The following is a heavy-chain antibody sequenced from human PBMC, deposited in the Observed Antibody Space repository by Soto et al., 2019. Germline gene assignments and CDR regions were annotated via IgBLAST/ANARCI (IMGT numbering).Heavy chain of an antibody. V-gene: IGHV3-23*01. D-gene: IGHD3-3*01. J-gene: IGHJ4*02. Sequence: GGSLRVSCAVSGLXFSSYAMSCVRQAPGKGLEWVSAISGSGGSTYYADSVKGRFTISRDNSKNTLYLQMNSLRAEDTAVYYCAKDFTYYDFWSGQKTAPNYFDYWGQRTLGTVSS. CDR2: ISGSGGST. CDR3: AKDFTYYDFWSGQKTAPNYFDY. CDR1: GLXFSSYA.